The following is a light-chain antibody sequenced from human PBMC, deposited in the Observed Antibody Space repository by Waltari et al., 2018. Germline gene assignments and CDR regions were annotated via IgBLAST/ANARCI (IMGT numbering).Light chain of an antibody. CDR2: TDN. CDR1: SSNIGFNT. CDR3: AAWDDNLNGWA. J-gene: IGLJ3*02. Sequence: QSVLTHPPSASGTPGQRVTISCSGSSSNIGFNTVSWYQQVPGAAPRILMYTDNQRPSGVPDRFSGSKSGSSASLAISGLRPEDEADYYCAAWDDNLNGWAFGGGTKVTVL. V-gene: IGLV1-44*01.